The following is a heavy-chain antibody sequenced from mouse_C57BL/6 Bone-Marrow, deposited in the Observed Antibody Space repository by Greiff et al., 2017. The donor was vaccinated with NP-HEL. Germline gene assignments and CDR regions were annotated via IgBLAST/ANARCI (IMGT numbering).Heavy chain of an antibody. D-gene: IGHD2-4*01. Sequence: EVQLQQSGPVLVKPGASVKLSCKASGYTFTDYYMNWVKQSPGKSLEWIGVINPYNGGTSYNQQFKGKATLTVDKSSSTAYMELNSLTSEDSAVYYGALLYDYDGYWYFDVWGTGTTVTVSS. J-gene: IGHJ1*03. CDR3: ALLYDYDGYWYFDV. CDR1: GYTFTDYY. CDR2: INPYNGGT. V-gene: IGHV1-19*01.